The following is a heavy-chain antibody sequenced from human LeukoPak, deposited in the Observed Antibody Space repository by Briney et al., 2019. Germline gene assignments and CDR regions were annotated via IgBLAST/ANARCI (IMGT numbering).Heavy chain of an antibody. D-gene: IGHD2/OR15-2a*01. J-gene: IGHJ3*02. CDR3: TRGQGIIDAFDI. Sequence: SETLSLTCTVSGGSISSYYWTWIRQPPGKGLEWIGYIYYSVSTNYNPSLKSRVSISVDTSKNQFSLKLSSVTAADTAVYYCTRGQGIIDAFDIWGQGTVVTVSS. CDR1: GGSISSYY. CDR2: IYYSVST. V-gene: IGHV4-59*01.